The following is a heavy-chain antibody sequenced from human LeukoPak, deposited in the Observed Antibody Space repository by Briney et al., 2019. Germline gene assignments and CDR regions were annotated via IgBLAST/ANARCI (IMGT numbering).Heavy chain of an antibody. CDR1: GGSIISYY. D-gene: IGHD1-7*01. J-gene: IGHJ4*02. CDR2: IYYSGST. V-gene: IGHV4-59*01. Sequence: SETLSLTCTVSGGSIISYYWSWIRQPPGKGLEWIGYIYYSGSTNYNPSLKSRVTISVDTSKNQFSLKLSSVTAADTAVYYCARESRTRYFDYWGQGTLVTVSS. CDR3: ARESRTRYFDY.